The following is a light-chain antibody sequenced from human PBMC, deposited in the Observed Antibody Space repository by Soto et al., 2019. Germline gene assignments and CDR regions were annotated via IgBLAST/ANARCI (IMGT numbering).Light chain of an antibody. CDR3: MQALQTPYT. CDR2: WGS. CDR1: QSLLHSNGHTF. Sequence: DVVISHSPLFLPVTPGEPASISCRSSQSLLHSNGHTFFDWYLQKPGQSPQLLIYWGSNRASGVPDRFSGSESGTDFTLKISRVEAEDVGVYYCMQALQTPYTFGQGTKVDIK. J-gene: IGKJ2*01. V-gene: IGKV2-28*01.